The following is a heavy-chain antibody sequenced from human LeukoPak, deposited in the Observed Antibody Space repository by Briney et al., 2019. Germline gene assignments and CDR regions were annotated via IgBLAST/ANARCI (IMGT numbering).Heavy chain of an antibody. Sequence: TLSLTCTVSGGSISSSSYYWGWIRQPPGKALEWLARIDWDDDKYYSTSLKTRLTISKDTSKNQVVLTMTEMDPVDTATYYCARMRGSSGWYFDYWGQGTLVTVSS. V-gene: IGHV2-70*11. CDR2: IDWDDDK. CDR3: ARMRGSSGWYFDY. CDR1: GGSISSSSYY. J-gene: IGHJ4*02. D-gene: IGHD6-19*01.